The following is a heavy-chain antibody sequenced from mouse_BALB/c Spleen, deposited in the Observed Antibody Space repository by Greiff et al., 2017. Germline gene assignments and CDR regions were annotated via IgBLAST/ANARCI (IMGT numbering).Heavy chain of an antibody. CDR1: GFSLTSYG. J-gene: IGHJ4*01. Sequence: VKLVESGPGLVQPSQSLSITCTVSGFSLTSYGVHWVRQSPGKGLEWLGVIWSGGSTDYNAAFISRLSISKDNSKSQVFFKMNSLQANDTAIYYCARGYGLYYYAMDYWGQGTSVTVSS. CDR3: ARGYGLYYYAMDY. CDR2: IWSGGST. V-gene: IGHV2-2*02. D-gene: IGHD1-1*01.